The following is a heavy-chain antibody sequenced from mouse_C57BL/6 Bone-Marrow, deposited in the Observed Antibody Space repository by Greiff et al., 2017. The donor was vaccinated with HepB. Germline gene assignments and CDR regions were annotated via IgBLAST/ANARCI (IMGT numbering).Heavy chain of an antibody. Sequence: VQLKESGGGLVQPGGSLKLSCAASGFTFSDYGMAWVRQAPRKGPEWVAFISNLAYSIYYADTVTGRFTISRENAKNTLYLEMSSLRSEDTAMYYCARLDYYGSSYDWYFDVWGTGTTVTVSS. CDR3: ARLDYYGSSYDWYFDV. CDR1: GFTFSDYG. V-gene: IGHV5-15*01. D-gene: IGHD1-1*01. CDR2: ISNLAYSI. J-gene: IGHJ1*03.